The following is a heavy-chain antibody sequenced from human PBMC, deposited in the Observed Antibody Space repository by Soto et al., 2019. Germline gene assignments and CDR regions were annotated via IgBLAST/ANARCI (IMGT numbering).Heavy chain of an antibody. Sequence: ASVKVSCKASGGTFSSYAISRVRQAPGQGLEWMGGIIPIFGTANCAQKFQGRVTTTADKSTSTAYMELSSLRSEDTAVYYCARYSFVNAFDSWGQGTMVTVSS. CDR1: GGTFSSYA. CDR3: ARYSFVNAFDS. J-gene: IGHJ3*02. D-gene: IGHD5-18*01. CDR2: IIPIFGTA. V-gene: IGHV1-69*06.